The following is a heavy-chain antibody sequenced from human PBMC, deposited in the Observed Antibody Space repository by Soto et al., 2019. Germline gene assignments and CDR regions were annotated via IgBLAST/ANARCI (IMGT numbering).Heavy chain of an antibody. CDR3: ASSWFGELYYGMDV. J-gene: IGHJ6*02. D-gene: IGHD3-10*01. V-gene: IGHV1-8*01. CDR1: GCTFTSYD. CDR2: MNPNSGNT. Sequence: ASVKVSCKASGCTFTSYDINWVRQATGQGLEWMGWMNPNSGNTGYAQKFQGRVTMTRNTSISTAYMELSSLRSEDTAVYYCASSWFGELYYGMDVWGQGTTVTVSS.